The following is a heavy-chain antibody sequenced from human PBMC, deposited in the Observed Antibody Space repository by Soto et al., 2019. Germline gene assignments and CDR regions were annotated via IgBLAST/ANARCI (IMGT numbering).Heavy chain of an antibody. V-gene: IGHV4-31*03. Sequence: SETLSLTCTVSGGSISSGGYYWSWIRQHPGKGLEWIGYIYYSGSTYYNPSLKSRVTISVDTSKNQFSLKLSSVTAADTAVYYCAREPTAYYYGMDVWGQGTTVTV. J-gene: IGHJ6*02. CDR1: GGSISSGGYY. CDR3: AREPTAYYYGMDV. CDR2: IYYSGST.